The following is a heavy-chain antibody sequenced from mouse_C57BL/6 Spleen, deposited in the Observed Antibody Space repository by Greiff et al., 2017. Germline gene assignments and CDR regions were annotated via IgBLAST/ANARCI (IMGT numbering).Heavy chain of an antibody. D-gene: IGHD2-3*01. CDR1: GFTFSDYY. CDR2: ISNGGGST. CDR3: ARGSDGYPDY. V-gene: IGHV5-12*01. Sequence: DVMLVESGGGLVQPGGSLKLSCAASGFTFSDYYMYWVRQTPEKRLEWVAYISNGGGSTYYPDTVKGRFTISRDNAKNTLYLQMSRLKSEDTAMYYCARGSDGYPDYWGQGTTLTVSS. J-gene: IGHJ2*01.